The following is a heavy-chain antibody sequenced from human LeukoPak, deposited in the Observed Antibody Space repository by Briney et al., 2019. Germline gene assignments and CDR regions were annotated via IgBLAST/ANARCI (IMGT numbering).Heavy chain of an antibody. D-gene: IGHD3-22*01. Sequence: ASVKVSCNASGSTFTRYYMHWLRQPPGQGLEWMGIISPSGETTSYAQKFQGRVTMTRDTSTRTVYLDLSSLRSEDTAVYYCARGRDYYAVSGYHNWFDAWGQGTLVTVSS. J-gene: IGHJ5*02. CDR1: GSTFTRYY. CDR2: ISPSGETT. CDR3: ARGRDYYAVSGYHNWFDA. V-gene: IGHV1-46*01.